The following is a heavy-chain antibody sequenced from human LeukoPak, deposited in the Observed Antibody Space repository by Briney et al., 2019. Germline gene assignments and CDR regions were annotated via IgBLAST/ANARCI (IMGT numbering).Heavy chain of an antibody. CDR2: IYYSGST. CDR1: GGSISSYY. J-gene: IGHJ5*02. CDR3: ARVLASSSTKGPNWFDP. Sequence: SSENLSLTCTVSGGSISSYYWSWIRQPPGKGLEWIGYIYYSGSTNYNPSLKSRVTISVDTSKNQFSLKLSSVTAADTAVYYCARVLASSSTKGPNWFDPWGQGTLVTVSS. D-gene: IGHD2-2*01. V-gene: IGHV4-59*01.